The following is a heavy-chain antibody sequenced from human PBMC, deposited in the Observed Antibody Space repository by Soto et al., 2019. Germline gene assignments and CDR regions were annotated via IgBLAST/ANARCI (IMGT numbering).Heavy chain of an antibody. Sequence: QVQLVESGGGVVQPGRSLRLSCAASGFTFSSYAMHWVRQAPGKGLEWVAVISYDGSNKYYADSVKGRFTISRDNSKNTLYLQMNSLRAEDTAVYYCAREETTIYYYYGMDVWGQGTTVTVSS. D-gene: IGHD1-7*01. V-gene: IGHV3-30-3*01. CDR1: GFTFSSYA. CDR2: ISYDGSNK. CDR3: AREETTIYYYYGMDV. J-gene: IGHJ6*02.